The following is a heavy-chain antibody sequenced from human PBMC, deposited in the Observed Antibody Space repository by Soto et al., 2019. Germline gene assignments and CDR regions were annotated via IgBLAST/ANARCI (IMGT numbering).Heavy chain of an antibody. CDR2: ISGSGGST. CDR3: AKDHSARGLFLRVSLRYYFDY. D-gene: IGHD3-22*01. Sequence: EVQLLESGGGLVQPGGSLRLSCAASGFTFSSYAMSWVRQAPGKGLEWVSAISGSGGSTYYADSVKGRFTISRDNSKNTLYLQMNSLRAEDTAVYYCAKDHSARGLFLRVSLRYYFDYSGQGTLVTVSS. CDR1: GFTFSSYA. J-gene: IGHJ4*02. V-gene: IGHV3-23*01.